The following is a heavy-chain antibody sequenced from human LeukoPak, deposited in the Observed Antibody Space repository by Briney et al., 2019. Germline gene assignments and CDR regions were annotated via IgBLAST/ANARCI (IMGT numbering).Heavy chain of an antibody. D-gene: IGHD3-10*01. CDR2: ISYDGSNK. Sequence: QPGGSLRLSCAASGFTFSSYAMHRVRQAPGKGLEWVAVISYDGSNKYYADSVKGRFTISRDNSKNTLYLQMNSLRAEDTAVYYCARGRGRYYYYNMDVWGKGTTVTVSS. CDR3: ARGRGRYYYYNMDV. J-gene: IGHJ6*04. V-gene: IGHV3-30*04. CDR1: GFTFSSYA.